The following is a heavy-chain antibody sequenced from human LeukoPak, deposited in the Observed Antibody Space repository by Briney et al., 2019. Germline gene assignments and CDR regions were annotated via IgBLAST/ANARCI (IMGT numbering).Heavy chain of an antibody. D-gene: IGHD2-15*01. Sequence: SETLSLACAVYGGSFSGYYWSWIRQPPGKGLEWIGEINHSGSTNYNPSLKSRVTISVDTSKNQFSPKLSSVIAADTAVYYCARGLLHVHCSGGSCYFYNWFDPWGQGTLVTVSS. J-gene: IGHJ5*02. V-gene: IGHV4-34*01. CDR1: GGSFSGYY. CDR2: INHSGST. CDR3: ARGLLHVHCSGGSCYFYNWFDP.